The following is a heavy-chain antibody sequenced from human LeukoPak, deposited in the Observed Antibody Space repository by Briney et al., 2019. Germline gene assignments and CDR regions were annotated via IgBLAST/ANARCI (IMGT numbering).Heavy chain of an antibody. J-gene: IGHJ3*02. D-gene: IGHD2-2*01. CDR1: GGTFSSYA. V-gene: IGHV1-69*01. CDR3: ARAPLSAAMFDAFDI. CDR2: IIPIFGTA. Sequence: SVKASCKASGGTFSSYAISWVRQAPGQGLEWMGGIIPIFGTANYAQKFQGRVTITADESTSTAYMELSSLRSEDTAVYYCARAPLSAAMFDAFDIWGQGTVVTVSS.